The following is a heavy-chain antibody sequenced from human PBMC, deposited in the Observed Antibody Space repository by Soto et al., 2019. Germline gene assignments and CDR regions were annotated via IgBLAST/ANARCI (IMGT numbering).Heavy chain of an antibody. CDR3: YGSGGN. V-gene: IGHV4-59*01. CDR2: IYDRGTA. Sequence: QVQLQESGPGLVKPSETLSLTCTVSGGSISSYYWSWIRPPPWKGLERIGPIYDRGTANYNPSLKSRVTISVDTSKTQFSLNLSSVTAADTAMYYCYGSGGNWGQGTLVTVSS. J-gene: IGHJ4*02. CDR1: GGSISSYY. D-gene: IGHD1-26*01.